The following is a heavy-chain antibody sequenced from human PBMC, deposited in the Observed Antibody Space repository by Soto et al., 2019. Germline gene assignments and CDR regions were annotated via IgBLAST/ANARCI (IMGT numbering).Heavy chain of an antibody. J-gene: IGHJ4*02. D-gene: IGHD3-3*01. Sequence: QVQLVESGGGVVQPGRSLRLSCGASGFTFSSYGMHWVRQAPGKGLEWVAVISDEGNNKYYADSVKGRFTISRDNSKNTLYLQMNSLRAEDTAVYYCAKEHHNFWYYFDYWGQGTLVTVSS. V-gene: IGHV3-30*18. CDR2: ISDEGNNK. CDR3: AKEHHNFWYYFDY. CDR1: GFTFSSYG.